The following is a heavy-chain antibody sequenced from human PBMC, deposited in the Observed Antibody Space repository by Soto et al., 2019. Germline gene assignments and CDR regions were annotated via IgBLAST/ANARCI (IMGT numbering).Heavy chain of an antibody. CDR3: ARSDGDYEHYDY. D-gene: IGHD4-17*01. CDR2: IYYSGST. J-gene: IGHJ4*02. Sequence: PSETLSLTCPVSGGSISSYYWSWIRQPPGKGLEWIGYIYYSGSTNYNPSLKSRVTISVDTSKNQFSLKLSSVTAADTAVYYCARSDGDYEHYDYWGQGTLVTVSS. V-gene: IGHV4-59*01. CDR1: GGSISSYY.